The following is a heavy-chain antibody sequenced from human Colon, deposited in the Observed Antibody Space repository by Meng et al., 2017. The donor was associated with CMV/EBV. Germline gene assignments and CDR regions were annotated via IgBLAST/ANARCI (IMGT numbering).Heavy chain of an antibody. D-gene: IGHD1-26*01. CDR3: TTDRVGAMFYTNPFDY. V-gene: IGHV3-7*04. Sequence: GESLKISCAASGFTFSYYWMSWVRQAPGKGLEWVANIKQDGSERYYVDSVKGRFTVSRDNAKNTLFLQMNSLGADDTAVYFCTTDRVGAMFYTNPFDYWGQGTLVTVSS. CDR2: IKQDGSER. J-gene: IGHJ4*02. CDR1: GFTFSYYW.